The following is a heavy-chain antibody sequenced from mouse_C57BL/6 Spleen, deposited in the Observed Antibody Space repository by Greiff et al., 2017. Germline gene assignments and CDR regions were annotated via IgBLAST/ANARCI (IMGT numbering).Heavy chain of an antibody. Sequence: QVQLQQPGAELVMPGASVKLSCKASGYTFTSYWMHWVKQRPGQGLEWIGEIDPSDSYTNYNQKFKGKSTLTVDKSSSTAYMQLSSLTSEDSAVYYCARSGYYAQAWFAYWGQGTLVTVSA. CDR3: ARSGYYAQAWFAY. V-gene: IGHV1-69*01. J-gene: IGHJ3*01. CDR2: IDPSDSYT. CDR1: GYTFTSYW. D-gene: IGHD1-1*01.